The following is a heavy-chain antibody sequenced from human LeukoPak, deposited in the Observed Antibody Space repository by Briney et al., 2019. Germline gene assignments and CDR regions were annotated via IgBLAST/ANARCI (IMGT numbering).Heavy chain of an antibody. Sequence: GGSLRLSCAASGFTFSSYAMSWVRQAPGKGLEWVSAISGSGGSTYYADSVKGRFTISRDNSKNTLYLQMNSLRAEDTAVYYCAKDYMAHYYDSSGYYCIDAFDIWGQGTMVTVSS. CDR1: GFTFSSYA. D-gene: IGHD3-22*01. CDR2: ISGSGGST. V-gene: IGHV3-23*01. CDR3: AKDYMAHYYDSSGYYCIDAFDI. J-gene: IGHJ3*02.